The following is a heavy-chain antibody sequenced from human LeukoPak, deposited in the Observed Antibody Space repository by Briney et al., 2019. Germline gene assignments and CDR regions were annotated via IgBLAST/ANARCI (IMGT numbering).Heavy chain of an antibody. D-gene: IGHD5-24*01. CDR3: ARDMGDGYRDY. CDR1: GYTFTAYH. V-gene: IGHV1-46*01. CDR2: INPNDGST. Sequence: GASVKVSCKASGYTFTAYHMHWVRQAPGQGLEWMGIINPNDGSTNYAQKFQGRVTITADESTSTAYMELSSLRSEDTAVYYCARDMGDGYRDYWGQGTLVTVSS. J-gene: IGHJ4*02.